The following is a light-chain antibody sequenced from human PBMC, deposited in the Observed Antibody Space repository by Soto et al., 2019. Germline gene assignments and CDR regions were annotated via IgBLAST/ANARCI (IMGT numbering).Light chain of an antibody. CDR1: SGYSDYK. Sequence: QPVLTQPPSASASLGASVTLTCTLSSGYSDYKVDWYQQRPGKGPRFVMRVGTGGIVTSKGDGIPDRFSVLGSGLNRYLTIKNIQEEDESDYHCGADHGSGSNFVFLFGGGTKLTVL. J-gene: IGLJ2*01. V-gene: IGLV9-49*01. CDR3: GADHGSGSNFVFL. CDR2: VGTGGIVT.